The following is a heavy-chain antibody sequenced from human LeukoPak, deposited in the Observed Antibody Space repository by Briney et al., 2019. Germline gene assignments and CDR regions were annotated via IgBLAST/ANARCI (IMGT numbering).Heavy chain of an antibody. D-gene: IGHD2-2*02. CDR1: GFTFSSYA. CDR3: AKDRFGVVVPAALLDDAFDI. CDR2: ISGSGGST. V-gene: IGHV3-23*01. J-gene: IGHJ3*02. Sequence: GGSLRLSCAASGFTFSSYALSWVRQAPGKGLEWVSAISGSGGSTYYADSVKGRFTISRDNSKNTLYLQMNSLRAEDTAVYYCAKDRFGVVVPAALLDDAFDIWGQGTMVTVSS.